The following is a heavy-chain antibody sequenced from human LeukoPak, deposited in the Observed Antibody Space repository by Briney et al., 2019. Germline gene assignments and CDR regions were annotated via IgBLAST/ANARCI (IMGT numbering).Heavy chain of an antibody. V-gene: IGHV1-8*01. D-gene: IGHD6-13*01. CDR3: ARLASSSWPLYYYCGMDV. J-gene: IGHJ6*02. CDR1: GYTFNIYD. Sequence: ASVNVSYKASGYTFNIYDINWVPQATGQAREWMGWMNPNNGNTGYAQKFQGRVTMTRSTSISTAYMELSSLRSEDTAVYYCARLASSSWPLYYYCGMDVWGQGTTVTVSS. CDR2: MNPNNGNT.